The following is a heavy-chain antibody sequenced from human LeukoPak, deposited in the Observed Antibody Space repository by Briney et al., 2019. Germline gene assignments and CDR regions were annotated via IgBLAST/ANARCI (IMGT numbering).Heavy chain of an antibody. CDR1: GFTFSSYA. D-gene: IGHD2-2*01. CDR2: ISGSGGST. V-gene: IGHV3-23*01. Sequence: GRSLRLSCAASGFTFSSYAMHWVRQAPGKGLEWVSAISGSGGSTYYADSVKGRFTISGDNSKNTLYLQMNSLRAEDTAVYYCAKAASKIVVVPAAHFDYWGQGTLVTVSS. J-gene: IGHJ4*02. CDR3: AKAASKIVVVPAAHFDY.